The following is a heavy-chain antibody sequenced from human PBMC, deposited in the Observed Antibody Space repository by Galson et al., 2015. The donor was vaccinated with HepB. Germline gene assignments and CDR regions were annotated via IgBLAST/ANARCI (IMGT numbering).Heavy chain of an antibody. V-gene: IGHV5-10-1*01. D-gene: IGHD3-22*01. CDR3: ARHRPPYYYDSSGYYCSGMDV. J-gene: IGHJ6*02. CDR1: GYSFTSYW. Sequence: QSGAEVKKPGESLRISSKGSGYSFTSYWISWVRQMPGKGLEWMGRIDPSDSYTNYSPSFQGHVTISADKSIGTAYLQWSSLKASDTAMYYCARHRPPYYYDSSGYYCSGMDVWGQGTTVTVSS. CDR2: IDPSDSYT.